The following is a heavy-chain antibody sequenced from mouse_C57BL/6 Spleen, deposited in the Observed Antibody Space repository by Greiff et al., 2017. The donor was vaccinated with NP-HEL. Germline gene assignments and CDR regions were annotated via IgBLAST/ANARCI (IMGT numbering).Heavy chain of an antibody. V-gene: IGHV1-15*01. CDR2: IDPETGGT. D-gene: IGHD1-1*01. J-gene: IGHJ4*01. Sequence: VQLVESGAELVRPGASVTLSCKASGYTFTDYEMHWVKQTPVHGLEWIGAIDPETGGTAYNQKFKGKAILTADKSSSTAYMELRSLTSEDSAVYYCTRRYYDGGFYAMDYWGQGTSVTVSS. CDR3: TRRYYDGGFYAMDY. CDR1: GYTFTDYE.